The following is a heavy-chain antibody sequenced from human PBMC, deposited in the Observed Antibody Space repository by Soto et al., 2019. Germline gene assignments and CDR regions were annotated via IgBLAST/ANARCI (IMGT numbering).Heavy chain of an antibody. CDR2: ISSSSRTK. Sequence: EVRLVESGGGLVQPGWSLRLSCAASGFTFSSHSMNWVRQAPGKGLEWVSYISSSSRTKYYADSVKGRFTISRDNAKNSLYLQMNSLRAEDTAVFYCARDDEMGYFDYWGQGTLVTVSS. CDR1: GFTFSSHS. CDR3: ARDDEMGYFDY. J-gene: IGHJ4*02. D-gene: IGHD3-16*01. V-gene: IGHV3-48*01.